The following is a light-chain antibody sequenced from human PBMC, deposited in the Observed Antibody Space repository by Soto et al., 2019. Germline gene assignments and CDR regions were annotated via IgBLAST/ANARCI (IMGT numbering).Light chain of an antibody. J-gene: IGLJ1*01. CDR2: EVT. V-gene: IGLV2-23*02. CDR3: CSYAGSSSYV. Sequence: ALTQPASVSGSPGQSITISCTGTSSDVGSYNLVSWYQQHPGKAPKLLIYEVTKRPSGVSNRFSGSKSGNTASLTISGLQAEDEADYYCCSYAGSSSYVFGSGTKVTVL. CDR1: SSDVGSYNL.